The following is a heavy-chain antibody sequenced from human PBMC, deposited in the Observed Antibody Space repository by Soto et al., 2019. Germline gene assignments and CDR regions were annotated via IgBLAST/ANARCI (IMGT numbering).Heavy chain of an antibody. CDR1: GGSFSGYY. Sequence: PSETLSLTCAVYGGSFSGYYWSWIRQPPGKGLEWIGEINHSGSTNYNPSLKSRVTISVDTSKNQFSLKLSSVTAADTAVYYCARGRVGSITVVRGVWGSFDYWGQGTLVTVSS. D-gene: IGHD3-10*01. J-gene: IGHJ4*02. V-gene: IGHV4-34*01. CDR2: INHSGST. CDR3: ARGRVGSITVVRGVWGSFDY.